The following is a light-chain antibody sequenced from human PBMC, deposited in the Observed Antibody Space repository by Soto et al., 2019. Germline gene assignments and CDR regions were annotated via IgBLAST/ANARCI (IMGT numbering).Light chain of an antibody. V-gene: IGLV2-23*03. CDR2: EGS. J-gene: IGLJ3*02. CDR1: SSDVXSYNL. Sequence: QSALTQPASVSGSPGQXXXXXCTGTSSDVXSYNLVSWYQQHPGKAPKLMIYEGSKRPSGVSNRFSGSKSGNTASLTISGLQAEDEADYYCCSYAGSSTFEVFGGGTKLTVL. CDR3: CSYAGSSTFEV.